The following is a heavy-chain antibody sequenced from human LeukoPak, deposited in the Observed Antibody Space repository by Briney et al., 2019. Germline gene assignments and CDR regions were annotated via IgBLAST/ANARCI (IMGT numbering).Heavy chain of an antibody. J-gene: IGHJ5*02. V-gene: IGHV1-46*01. CDR2: INPSGGST. Sequence: ASVKVSCKASGYTFTSYYMHWVRQAPGQGLEWMGIINPSGGSTSYAQKLQGRVTMTTDTSTNTAYMELRSLRSDDTAVYYCARLTARLNYYGSGSYYKKAWFDPWGQGTLVTVSS. CDR3: ARLTARLNYYGSGSYYKKAWFDP. CDR1: GYTFTSYY. D-gene: IGHD3-10*01.